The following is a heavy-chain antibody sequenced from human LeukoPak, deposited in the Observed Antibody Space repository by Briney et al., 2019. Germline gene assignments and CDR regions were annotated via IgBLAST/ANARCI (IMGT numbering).Heavy chain of an antibody. V-gene: IGHV1-2*06. J-gene: IGHJ5*02. Sequence: GASVKVSCKASGYTFTGYYMHWVRQAPGQGLEWMGRINPNSGGTNYAQNFRGRVTMSRDTSISTAYIELSRLRSDDTAVYYCARGPRLAARENWFDPWGQGTLATVSS. D-gene: IGHD6-6*01. CDR1: GYTFTGYY. CDR2: INPNSGGT. CDR3: ARGPRLAARENWFDP.